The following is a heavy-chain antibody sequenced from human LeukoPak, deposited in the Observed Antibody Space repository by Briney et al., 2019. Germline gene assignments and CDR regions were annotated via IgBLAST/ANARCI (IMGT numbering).Heavy chain of an antibody. CDR2: ISGSGAST. V-gene: IGHV3-23*01. CDR1: GFTLSTNA. CDR3: AKLKYSSGYFDY. Sequence: PGGSLRLSCLTSGFTLSTNAMSWVRQAPGKGLEWISGISGSGASTYYADSVKGRFTISRDNSKNTLYLQMNSLRAEDTAVYYCAKLKYSSGYFDYWGQGTLVTVSS. J-gene: IGHJ4*02. D-gene: IGHD3-22*01.